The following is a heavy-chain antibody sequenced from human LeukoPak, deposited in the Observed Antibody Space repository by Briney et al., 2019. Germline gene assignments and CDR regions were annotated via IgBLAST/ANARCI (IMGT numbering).Heavy chain of an antibody. D-gene: IGHD2-2*01. CDR3: ARALYHTFDY. V-gene: IGHV1-18*01. Sequence: ASVKVSCKASGCSFITYGISWVRQAPGQGLEWMGWISANNNNTDNVQKLQGRVTMTTDTSTSTAYMELRSLRSDDTAVYYCARALYHTFDYWGQGTLVTVSS. CDR2: ISANNNNT. J-gene: IGHJ4*02. CDR1: GCSFITYG.